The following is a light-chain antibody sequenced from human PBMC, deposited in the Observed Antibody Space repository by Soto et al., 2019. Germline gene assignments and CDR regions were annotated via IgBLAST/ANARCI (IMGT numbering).Light chain of an antibody. V-gene: IGLV2-23*02. J-gene: IGLJ7*01. CDR2: EVS. CDR1: SSDVGSHNL. CDR3: CSYGGSRAV. Sequence: QSALTQPASVSGSPGQSITISCTGTSSDVGSHNLVSWYQQHPGPAPKLMIYEVSKRHLGVSARFSACKSGTTASLTISGLKAEAGAGYYCCSYGGSRAVFGGGTQVTVL.